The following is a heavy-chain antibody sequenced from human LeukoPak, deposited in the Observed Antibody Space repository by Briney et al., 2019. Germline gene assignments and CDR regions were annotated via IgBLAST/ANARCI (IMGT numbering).Heavy chain of an antibody. J-gene: IGHJ5*02. CDR3: ATETGYSHGGQNNWLDP. Sequence: ASVKVSCKVSGYTLTELSMHWVRQAPGKGLEWMGGFDPEDGETTYAQKFQGRVTMTEDTSTDTAYMELSSLRSEDTAVYYRATETGYSHGGQNNWLDPWGQGTLVTVYS. D-gene: IGHD2-21*01. CDR2: FDPEDGET. CDR1: GYTLTELS. V-gene: IGHV1-24*01.